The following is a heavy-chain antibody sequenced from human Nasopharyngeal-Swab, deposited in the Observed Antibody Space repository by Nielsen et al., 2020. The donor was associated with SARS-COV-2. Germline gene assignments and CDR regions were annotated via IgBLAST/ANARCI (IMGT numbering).Heavy chain of an antibody. CDR2: IYYSGST. D-gene: IGHD3-22*01. V-gene: IGHV4-30-4*01. CDR3: ARDYYDSSGYYGGFDP. J-gene: IGHJ5*02. Sequence: WIRQPPGKGLEWIGYIYYSGSTYYNPSLKSRVTISVDTSKNQFSLKLSSVTAADTAVYYCARDYYDSSGYYGGFDPWGQGTLVTSPQ.